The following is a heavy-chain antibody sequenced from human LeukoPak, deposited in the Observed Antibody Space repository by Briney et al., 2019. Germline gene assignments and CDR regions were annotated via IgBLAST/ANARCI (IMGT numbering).Heavy chain of an antibody. Sequence: SQSPSPAWSVSGASVSSTGCLWSWIRQPPGKGLEWIAYIHPSGSTSYNPSLKGRLSISVGTSNNQFSLRLSSVTAADTAMYYCAGLYCEGRCGEGEHWFDIWGQGTMVTVSS. V-gene: IGHV4-31*02. CDR2: IHPSGST. D-gene: IGHD2-21*01. CDR1: GASVSSTGCL. CDR3: AGLYCEGRCGEGEHWFDI. J-gene: IGHJ5*01.